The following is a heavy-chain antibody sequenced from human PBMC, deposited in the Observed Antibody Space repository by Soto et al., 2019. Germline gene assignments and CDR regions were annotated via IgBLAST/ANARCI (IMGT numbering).Heavy chain of an antibody. D-gene: IGHD2-2*01. CDR1: GFTFTSYA. V-gene: IGHV3-30*04. CDR2: ISYHGRDE. Sequence: WGSLRLSCAASGFTFTSYAMHWVRQAPGKGLEWVAAISYHGRDEYYADYVKGRFSISRDNSKNTLNLQMNSLRAEDTAVYYCARGRFSTTLSAGFDPWGQGTLVTVSS. CDR3: ARGRFSTTLSAGFDP. J-gene: IGHJ5*02.